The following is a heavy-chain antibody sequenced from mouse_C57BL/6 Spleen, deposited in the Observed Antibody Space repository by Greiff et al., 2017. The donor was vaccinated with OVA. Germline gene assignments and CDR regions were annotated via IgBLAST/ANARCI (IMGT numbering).Heavy chain of an antibody. J-gene: IGHJ3*01. CDR2: INPNNGGT. CDR3: AGAISWFAY. Sequence: VQLQQSGPELVKPGASVKISCKASGYTFTDYYMNWVKQSHGKSLEWIGDINPNNGGTSYNQKFKGKATLTVEKSYSTAYMELRSLTSEDSAVYYCAGAISWFAYWGQGTLVTVSA. V-gene: IGHV1-26*01. CDR1: GYTFTDYY. D-gene: IGHD3-1*01.